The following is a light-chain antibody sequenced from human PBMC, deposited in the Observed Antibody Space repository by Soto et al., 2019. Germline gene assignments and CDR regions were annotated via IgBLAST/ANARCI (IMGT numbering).Light chain of an antibody. CDR2: HTS. V-gene: IGKV1-5*03. CDR1: QSINGW. J-gene: IGKJ1*01. CDR3: QQYHTYSRT. Sequence: DIRMTQSPSTLSASVGDRVTLTCRASQSINGWLAWFQQKPGKAPKLLISHTSFLESGVSSRFSGSGSGTEFTLTISSLQPADFATYYCQQYHTYSRTFGQGTKVDIK.